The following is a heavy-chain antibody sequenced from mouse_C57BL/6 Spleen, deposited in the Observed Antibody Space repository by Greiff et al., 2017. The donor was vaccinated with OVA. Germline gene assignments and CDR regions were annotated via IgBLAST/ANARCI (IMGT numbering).Heavy chain of an antibody. Sequence: VQLQQPGAELVKPGASVKMSCKASGYTFTSYWITWVKQRPGQGLEWIGDIYPGSGSTNYNEKFKSKATLTVDTSSSTAYMQLSSLTSEDSAVYDCARNGNYQGYFDYWGKGTTLTVSS. D-gene: IGHD2-1*01. CDR1: GYTFTSYW. CDR2: IYPGSGST. V-gene: IGHV1-55*01. J-gene: IGHJ2*01. CDR3: ARNGNYQGYFDY.